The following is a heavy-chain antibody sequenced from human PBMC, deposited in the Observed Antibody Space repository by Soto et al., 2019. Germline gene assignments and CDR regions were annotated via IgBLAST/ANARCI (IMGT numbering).Heavy chain of an antibody. CDR1: GFTFSSYG. Sequence: QVQLVESGGGVVQPGRSLRLSCAASGFTFSSYGMHWVRQAPGKGLEWVAVISYDGSNKYYADSVKGRFTISRDNSKNTLYLQMNSLRAEDTAVDYCAKDPGSGLYYFDSWGQGTLVTVSS. CDR3: AKDPGSGLYYFDS. V-gene: IGHV3-30*18. D-gene: IGHD6-19*01. J-gene: IGHJ4*02. CDR2: ISYDGSNK.